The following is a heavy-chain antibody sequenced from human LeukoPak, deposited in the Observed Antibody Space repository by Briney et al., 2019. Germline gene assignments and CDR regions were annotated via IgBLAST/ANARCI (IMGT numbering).Heavy chain of an antibody. D-gene: IGHD5-24*01. Sequence: GGSLRLSCVASGFTYNSYTMSWVRQAPGKGLEWVSAIGGSGDDTYYADSVKGRFTISRENSKNTVYLQMNSLRAEDTAVYYCARSRVLDYWGQGTLVTVSS. V-gene: IGHV3-23*01. CDR1: GFTYNSYT. CDR2: IGGSGDDT. CDR3: ARSRVLDY. J-gene: IGHJ4*02.